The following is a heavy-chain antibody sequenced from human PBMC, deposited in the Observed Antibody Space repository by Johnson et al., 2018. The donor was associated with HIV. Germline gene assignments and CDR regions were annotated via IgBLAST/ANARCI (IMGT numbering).Heavy chain of an antibody. V-gene: IGHV3-30-3*01. CDR3: ARGGFGELLQDDAFDI. D-gene: IGHD3-10*01. J-gene: IGHJ3*02. Sequence: QVQLVESGGGVVQPGRSLRLSCAASGFTFSSYAMHWVRQAPGKGLEWVAVISYDGSNKYYADSVKGRFTISRDNSKNTLYLQMNSLRTEDTAFYYCARGGFGELLQDDAFDIWGQGTMVTVSS. CDR2: ISYDGSNK. CDR1: GFTFSSYA.